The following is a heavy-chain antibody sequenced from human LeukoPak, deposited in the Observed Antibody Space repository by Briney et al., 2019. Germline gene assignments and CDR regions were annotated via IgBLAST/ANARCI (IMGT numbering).Heavy chain of an antibody. V-gene: IGHV1-2*02. CDR3: ARDSIAAAGTDPFYYYYYGMDV. CDR2: INPNSGGT. CDR1: GYTFTGYY. D-gene: IGHD6-13*01. Sequence: GASVKVSCKASGYTFTGYYMHRVRQAPGQGLEWMGWINPNSGGTNYAQKFQGGVTMTRDTSISTAYMELSRLRSDDTAVYYCARDSIAAAGTDPFYYYYYGMDVWGQGTTVTVSS. J-gene: IGHJ6*02.